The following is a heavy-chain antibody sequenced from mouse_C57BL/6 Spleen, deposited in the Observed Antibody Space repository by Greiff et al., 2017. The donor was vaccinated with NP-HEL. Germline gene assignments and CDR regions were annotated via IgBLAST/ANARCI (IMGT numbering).Heavy chain of an antibody. CDR3: ARSRGYGSSYYFDY. Sequence: QVQLQQPGAELVRPGSSVKLSCKASGYTFTSYWMHWVKQRPIQGLEWIGNIDPSDSETHYNQKFKDKATLTVDKSSSTAYMQLSSLTSEDSAVYYCARSRGYGSSYYFDYWGQGTTLTVSS. CDR1: GYTFTSYW. CDR2: IDPSDSET. V-gene: IGHV1-52*01. D-gene: IGHD1-1*01. J-gene: IGHJ2*01.